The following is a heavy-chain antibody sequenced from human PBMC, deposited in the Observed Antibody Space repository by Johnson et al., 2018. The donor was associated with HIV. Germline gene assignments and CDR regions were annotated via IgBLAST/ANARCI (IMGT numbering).Heavy chain of an antibody. Sequence: QVQLVESGGGLVQPGGSLRLSCAASGFAFRTYWMVWVRQVPGKRPVWVARIYNDGSNKYYADSVKGRFTISRDNSKNTLYLQMNSLRAEDTAVYYCARDTDIVVVPARGDAFDIWGQGTMVTVSS. V-gene: IGHV3-30-3*01. D-gene: IGHD2-2*01. CDR3: ARDTDIVVVPARGDAFDI. J-gene: IGHJ3*02. CDR2: IYNDGSNK. CDR1: GFAFRTYW.